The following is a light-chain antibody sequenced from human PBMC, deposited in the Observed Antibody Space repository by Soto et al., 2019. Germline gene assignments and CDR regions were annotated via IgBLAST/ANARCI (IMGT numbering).Light chain of an antibody. J-gene: IGKJ5*01. CDR2: AAS. CDR1: QSIRHY. V-gene: IGKV1-27*01. CDR3: QNYKRAPIT. Sequence: DIQMTQSPSSLSAYVGDRATITCRASQSIRHYFNWYQQKPRKAPKLMVYAASSLQSGVPSRFSGGGSGTNFTLTISSLQPEDVATYYCQNYKRAPITFGQGTRLEI.